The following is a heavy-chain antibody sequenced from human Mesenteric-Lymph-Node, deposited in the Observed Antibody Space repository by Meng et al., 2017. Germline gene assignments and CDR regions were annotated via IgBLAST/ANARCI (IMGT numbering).Heavy chain of an antibody. D-gene: IGHD6-19*01. Sequence: ESLKISCTVSGGSISSYYWSWIRQPPGKGLEWIGYIYYSGSTNYNPSLKSRVTISVDTSKNQFSLKLSSVTAADTAVYYCARDLGYSSGPYFDYWGQGTLVTVSS. CDR2: IYYSGST. CDR1: GGSISSYY. CDR3: ARDLGYSSGPYFDY. V-gene: IGHV4-59*01. J-gene: IGHJ4*02.